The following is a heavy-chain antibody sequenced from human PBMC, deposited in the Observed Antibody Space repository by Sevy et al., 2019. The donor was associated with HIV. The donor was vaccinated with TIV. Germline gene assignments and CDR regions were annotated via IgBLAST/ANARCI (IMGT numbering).Heavy chain of an antibody. V-gene: IGHV3-23*01. CDR1: GFAFYEYS. CDR2: LSFGCGKI. D-gene: IGHD3-16*01. CDR3: ARGGCSRPHDY. Sequence: GGSLRLSCAASGFAFYEYSMSWIRQAPGKGLECVAILSFGCGKINYADSVKGRFTISRVNSKNSFYLQMDNLRVEDTALYYCARGGCSRPHDYWGQGTRVTVSS. J-gene: IGHJ4*02.